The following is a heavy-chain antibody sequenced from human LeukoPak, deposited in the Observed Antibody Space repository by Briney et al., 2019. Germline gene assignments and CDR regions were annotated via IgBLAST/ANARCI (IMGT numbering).Heavy chain of an antibody. CDR1: GYSISSGYY. CDR3: ARLTYYDFWSGYNYAFDI. V-gene: IGHV4-38-2*02. CDR2: IYHSGST. J-gene: IGHJ3*02. Sequence: SETLSLTCTVSGYSISSGYYWGWIRQPPGQGLEWIGSIYHSGSTYYNPSLKSRVTISVDTSKNQFSLKLSSVTAADTAVYYCARLTYYDFWSGYNYAFDIWGQGTMVTVSS. D-gene: IGHD3-3*01.